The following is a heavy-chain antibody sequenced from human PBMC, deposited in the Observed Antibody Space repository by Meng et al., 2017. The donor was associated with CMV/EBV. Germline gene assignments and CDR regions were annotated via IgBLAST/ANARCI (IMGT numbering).Heavy chain of an antibody. CDR2: ISAYNGNT. CDR3: ARGRRGADNWFDP. Sequence: VQMVASGGEVNKPGDSGKVAMKGSDYTFTRYGTSWVRQVPGQGLEWMGWISAYNGNTNYAQKLQGRVTMTTDTSTSTAYMELRSLRSDDTAVYYCARGRRGADNWFDPWGQGTLVTVSS. V-gene: IGHV1-18*01. CDR1: DYTFTRYG. J-gene: IGHJ5*02.